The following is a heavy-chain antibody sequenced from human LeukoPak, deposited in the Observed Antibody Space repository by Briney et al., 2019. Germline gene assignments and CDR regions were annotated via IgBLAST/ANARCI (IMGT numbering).Heavy chain of an antibody. J-gene: IGHJ4*02. D-gene: IGHD3-10*01. V-gene: IGHV3-30-3*01. CDR2: ISYDGSNQ. CDR1: GFSLYYFA. Sequence: PGRPLRLSSAASGFSLYYFAIHWVPPAPGKGLEWGVVISYDGSNQSYADSVKVRFTISRANSKTILPWQRDSLRPEDWAVYTFARPIDNGAGNYFFAYWGQGTLVTVSS. CDR3: ARPIDNGAGNYFFAY.